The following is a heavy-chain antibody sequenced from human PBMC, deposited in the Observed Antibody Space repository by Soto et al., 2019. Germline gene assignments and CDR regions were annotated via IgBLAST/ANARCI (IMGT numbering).Heavy chain of an antibody. CDR1: GFTFSSYG. CDR3: ARDRIAVAGSLYYYYGMDV. J-gene: IGHJ6*02. CDR2: ISYDGSNK. Sequence: QVQLVESGGGVVQPGRSLRLSCAASGFTFSSYGMHWVRQAPGKGLEWVAVISYDGSNKYYADSVKGRFTISRDNSKNTLYLQMNSLRAEDTAVYYCARDRIAVAGSLYYYYGMDVWGQGTTVTVSS. D-gene: IGHD6-19*01. V-gene: IGHV3-30*03.